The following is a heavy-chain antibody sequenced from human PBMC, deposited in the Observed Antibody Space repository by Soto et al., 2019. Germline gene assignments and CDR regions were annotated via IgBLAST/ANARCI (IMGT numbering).Heavy chain of an antibody. Sequence: ASVKVSCKASGYTFTCYYMHWVRQAPGQGLEWMGWINPNSGGTNYAQKFQGWVTMTRDTSISTAYMELSRLRSDDTAVYYCARGRYYGSGSYYTDAFDIWGQGTMVTVSS. D-gene: IGHD3-10*01. CDR3: ARGRYYGSGSYYTDAFDI. CDR1: GYTFTCYY. CDR2: INPNSGGT. J-gene: IGHJ3*02. V-gene: IGHV1-2*04.